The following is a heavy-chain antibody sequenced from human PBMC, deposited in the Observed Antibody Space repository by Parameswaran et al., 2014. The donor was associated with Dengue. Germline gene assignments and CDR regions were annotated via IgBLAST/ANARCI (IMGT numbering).Heavy chain of an antibody. V-gene: IGHV3-21*01. CDR2: ISSSSSYI. J-gene: IGHJ4*01. Sequence: GESLKISCAASGFTFSDYSMNWVRQAPGKGLEWVSSISSSSSYISYADSVEGRFTISRDNAKNSLYLQMNSLRAEDTAVYYCARDLGGTFFDYWGHGALVTVSS. CDR1: GFTFSDYS. CDR3: ARDLGGTFFDY. D-gene: IGHD1-26*01.